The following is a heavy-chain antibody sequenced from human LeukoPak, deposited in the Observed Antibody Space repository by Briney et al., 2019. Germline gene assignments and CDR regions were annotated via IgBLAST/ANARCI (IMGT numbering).Heavy chain of an antibody. V-gene: IGHV3-21*01. D-gene: IGHD6-19*01. CDR2: ISSSSSYI. Sequence: GGSLRLSCAASGFTFSSYSMNWVRQAPGKGLEWVSSISSSSSYIYYADSMKGRFTISRDNAKNSRYLQMNSLRAEDTAVYYCARAGAVAGPPDYWGQGTLVTVSS. J-gene: IGHJ4*02. CDR3: ARAGAVAGPPDY. CDR1: GFTFSSYS.